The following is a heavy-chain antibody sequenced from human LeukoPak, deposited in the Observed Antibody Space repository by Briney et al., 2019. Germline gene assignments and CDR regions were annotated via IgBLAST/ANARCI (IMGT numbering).Heavy chain of an antibody. CDR3: AREGRSRTNTGGDFDH. D-gene: IGHD2-8*01. J-gene: IGHJ4*02. V-gene: IGHV4-34*01. CDR2: INHSGST. CDR1: GGSFNAYY. Sequence: SETLSLTCGVYGGSFNAYYWTWIRQSPAKGLEWIGEINHSGSTNYNPSLKSRVFISVDTSKNQFSLRLSSVTAADAGEYYCAREGRSRTNTGGDFDHWGQGTLVTVSS.